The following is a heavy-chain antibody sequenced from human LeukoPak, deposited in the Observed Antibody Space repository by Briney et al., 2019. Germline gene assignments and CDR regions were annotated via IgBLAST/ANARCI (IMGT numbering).Heavy chain of an antibody. D-gene: IGHD3-10*01. CDR3: ARELDPGSGSYYRPVNNWFDP. CDR1: GGSISSSGYY. CDR2: TYYSGST. V-gene: IGHV4-39*07. J-gene: IGHJ5*02. Sequence: KASETLSLTCSVSGGSISSSGYYWGWIRQPPGKGLEWIGSTYYSGSTYYNPSLKSRVTISVDTSRNQFSLKLSSVTAADTAVYYCARELDPGSGSYYRPVNNWFDPWGQGTLVTVSS.